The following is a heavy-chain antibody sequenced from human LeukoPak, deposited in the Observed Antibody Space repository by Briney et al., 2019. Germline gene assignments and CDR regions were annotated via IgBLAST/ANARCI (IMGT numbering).Heavy chain of an antibody. CDR3: ASGTYYYDSSGYYYAGVFDY. CDR1: GYTFTSYY. D-gene: IGHD3-22*01. V-gene: IGHV1-46*01. CDR2: INPSGGST. Sequence: ASVKVYCKASGYTFTSYYMHWVRQAPGQGLEWMGIINPSGGSTSYAQKFQGRVTMTRDTSTSTVYMELSSLRSEDTAVYYCASGTYYYDSSGYYYAGVFDYWGQGTLVTVSS. J-gene: IGHJ4*02.